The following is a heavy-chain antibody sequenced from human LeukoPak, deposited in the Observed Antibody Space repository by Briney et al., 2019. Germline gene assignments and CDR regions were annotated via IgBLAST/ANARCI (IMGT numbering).Heavy chain of an antibody. CDR2: ISYDGSNK. Sequence: GGSLRLSCAASGFTFSSYGMHWVRQAPGKGLEWVAVISYDGSNKYYADSVKGRFTISRDNSKNKLYLQMNSLRSEDTAVYYCVTSRRGYSYGFDYWGQGTLVTVSS. CDR1: GFTFSSYG. V-gene: IGHV3-30*03. D-gene: IGHD5-18*01. CDR3: VTSRRGYSYGFDY. J-gene: IGHJ4*02.